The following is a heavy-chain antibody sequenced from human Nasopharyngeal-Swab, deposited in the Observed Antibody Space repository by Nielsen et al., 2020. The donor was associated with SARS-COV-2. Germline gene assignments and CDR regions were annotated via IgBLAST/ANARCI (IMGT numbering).Heavy chain of an antibody. CDR3: ASSPGIAAPTGMDV. V-gene: IGHV3-48*03. Sequence: GESLKISCAASGFTFSNYEMNWVRQAPGKGLEWVSYIGGGGSPIYYADSVKGRFTISRDNSKNTLYLQMNSLRAEDTAVYYCASSPGIAAPTGMDVWGQGTTVTVSS. J-gene: IGHJ6*02. CDR1: GFTFSNYE. CDR2: IGGGGSPI. D-gene: IGHD6-13*01.